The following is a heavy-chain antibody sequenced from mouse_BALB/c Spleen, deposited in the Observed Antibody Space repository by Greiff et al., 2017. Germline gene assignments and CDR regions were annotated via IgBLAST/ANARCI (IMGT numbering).Heavy chain of an antibody. CDR1: GFTFSSFG. D-gene: IGHD2-1*01. CDR2: ISSGSSTI. CDR3: ARSGNGNPFDY. V-gene: IGHV5-17*02. Sequence: EVKLVESGGGLVQPGGSRKLSCAASGFTFSSFGMHWVRQAPEKGLEWVAYISSGSSTIYYADTVKGRFTISRDNPKNTLFLQMTSLRSEDTAMYYCARSGNGNPFDYWGLGTTLTVSS. J-gene: IGHJ2*01.